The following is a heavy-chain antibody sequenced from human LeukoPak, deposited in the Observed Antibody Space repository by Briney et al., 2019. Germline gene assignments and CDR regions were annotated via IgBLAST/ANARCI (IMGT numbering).Heavy chain of an antibody. Sequence: ASVKVSCKASGYTFTGYYMHWVRQAPGQGLEWMGWNNPNSGGTNYAQKFQGRVTMTRDTSISTVYMELSRLTSDDTAVYYCARDWGSSGCPDYWGPGTLVTVSS. CDR2: NNPNSGGT. V-gene: IGHV1-2*02. CDR3: ARDWGSSGCPDY. J-gene: IGHJ4*02. D-gene: IGHD2-2*01. CDR1: GYTFTGYY.